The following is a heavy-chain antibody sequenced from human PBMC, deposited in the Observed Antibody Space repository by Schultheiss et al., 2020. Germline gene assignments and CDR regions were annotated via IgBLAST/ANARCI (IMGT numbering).Heavy chain of an antibody. CDR1: GGSISSGGYY. Sequence: SETLSLTCTVSGGSISSGGYYWSWIRQHPGKGLEWIGYIYYSGSTNYNPSLKSRVTISVDTSKNQFSLKLSSVTAADTAVYYCARDLTAGTIYYYGMDVWGQGTTVTVYS. V-gene: IGHV4-61*08. CDR3: ARDLTAGTIYYYGMDV. J-gene: IGHJ6*02. D-gene: IGHD6-13*01. CDR2: IYYSGST.